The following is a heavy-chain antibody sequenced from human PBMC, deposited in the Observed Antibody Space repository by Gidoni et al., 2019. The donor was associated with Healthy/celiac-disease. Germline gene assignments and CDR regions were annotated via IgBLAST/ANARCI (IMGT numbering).Heavy chain of an antibody. CDR3: AREGVGNGAFDI. V-gene: IGHV4-59*01. J-gene: IGHJ3*02. CDR2: IYYSGST. D-gene: IGHD2-15*01. CDR1: GGSISSYY. Sequence: QVQLQESGPGLVKPSETLSLTCTVPGGSISSYYWSWIRQPPGKGLEWIGYIYYSGSTNYNPSLKSRVTISVDTSKNQFSLKLSSVTAADTAVYYCAREGVGNGAFDIWGQGTMVTVSS.